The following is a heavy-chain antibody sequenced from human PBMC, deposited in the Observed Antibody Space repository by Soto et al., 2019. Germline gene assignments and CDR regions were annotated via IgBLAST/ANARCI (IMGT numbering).Heavy chain of an antibody. J-gene: IGHJ6*02. CDR3: ARRYCASDNCPFVYYFVDL. Sequence: VQLVQSGAEVKKTGSSEKVSCKASGGTFNKFAFSWVRQAPGQGFEWMGGIIPVFRSANYAQRFRGRITITADEYTRTVYLYLNDLRSDDTAVYYCARRYCASDNCPFVYYFVDLWGLGTTVTVSS. CDR2: IIPVFRSA. V-gene: IGHV1-69*01. D-gene: IGHD2-21*02. CDR1: GGTFNKFA.